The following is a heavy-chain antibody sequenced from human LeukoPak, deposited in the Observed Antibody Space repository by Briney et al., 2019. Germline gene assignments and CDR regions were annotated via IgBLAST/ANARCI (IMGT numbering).Heavy chain of an antibody. Sequence: PGGSLRLSCAASGFTFSSYWMSWVRQAPGKGLEWVANIKQDGSEKYYVDSVKGRFTISRDNAKNSLYLQMNSLRAEDTAVYYCARVGIAAAGKVDYWGQGTLVTVSS. D-gene: IGHD6-13*01. CDR2: IKQDGSEK. J-gene: IGHJ4*02. CDR1: GFTFSSYW. V-gene: IGHV3-7*01. CDR3: ARVGIAAAGKVDY.